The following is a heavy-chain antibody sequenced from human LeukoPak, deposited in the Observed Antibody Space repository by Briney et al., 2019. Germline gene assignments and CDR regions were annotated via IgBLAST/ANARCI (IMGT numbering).Heavy chain of an antibody. D-gene: IGHD3-16*01. CDR1: GFTFSSYG. J-gene: IGHJ3*02. Sequence: GRSLRLSCAASGFTFSSYGMHWVRQAPGKGLEWVAVILDDGSQEKYADSVKGRFTISRDNSKSTLFLQMNSLRAEDTAVYYCARDDAPGDNALDIWGQGTMVTVSS. CDR2: ILDDGSQE. CDR3: ARDDAPGDNALDI. V-gene: IGHV3-33*01.